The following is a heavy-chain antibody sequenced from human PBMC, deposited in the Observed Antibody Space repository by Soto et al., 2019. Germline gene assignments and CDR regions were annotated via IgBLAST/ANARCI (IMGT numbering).Heavy chain of an antibody. CDR3: ARRHSGTQERGAFDI. CDR2: VHYSGDT. V-gene: IGHV4-59*08. Sequence: QVQLQESGPGLVKPSETLSLTCTVSGGSLGSHYWSWVRQPPGKGLEWIGFVHYSGDTHYNPSLESRATMSVDTSQNKVSPKLSSATAADTAVYYCARRHSGTQERGAFDIWGQGTLVAVSS. J-gene: IGHJ3*02. D-gene: IGHD6-13*01. CDR1: GGSLGSHY.